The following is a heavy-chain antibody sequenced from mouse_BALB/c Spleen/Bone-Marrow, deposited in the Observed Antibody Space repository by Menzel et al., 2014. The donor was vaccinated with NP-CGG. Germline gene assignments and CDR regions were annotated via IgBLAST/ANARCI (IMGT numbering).Heavy chain of an antibody. CDR3: AYYRYDEYFDV. CDR1: GYTFTSYF. Sequence: VQLQQSGPELVKPGASVRVSCKASGYTFTSYFIHWVKQRPGQGLEWIGWIYPGDGSTKYNEKFKGKTALTADKSSSTAYMLLSSLTSEDSAIFFCAYYRYDEYFDVWGAGTTVTVSS. V-gene: IGHV1S56*01. D-gene: IGHD2-14*01. CDR2: IYPGDGST. J-gene: IGHJ1*01.